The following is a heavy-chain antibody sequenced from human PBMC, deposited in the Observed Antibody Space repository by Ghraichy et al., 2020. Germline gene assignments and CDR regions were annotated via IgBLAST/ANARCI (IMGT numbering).Heavy chain of an antibody. CDR3: ARHRCSGLSCELSVFDH. CDR1: GGSINTYY. V-gene: IGHV4-59*08. CDR2: ISHTGSP. Sequence: SETLSLTCTVSGGSINTYYWSWIRQSPEKGLEWIGYISHTGSPRYSPSLKSRLTISMDTSRNQFSLRLTSVTAADTAVYYCARHRCSGLSCELSVFDHWGQGSLVTVSS. J-gene: IGHJ4*02. D-gene: IGHD2-15*01.